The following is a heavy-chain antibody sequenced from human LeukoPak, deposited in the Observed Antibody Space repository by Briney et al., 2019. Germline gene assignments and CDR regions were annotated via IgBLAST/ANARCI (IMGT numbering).Heavy chain of an antibody. D-gene: IGHD2-15*01. V-gene: IGHV4-34*01. Sequence: SETLSLTCAVYGGSFSDYYWSWIRQPPGKGLEWIGEINHSGSTNYNPSLKSRVTISVDTSKNQFSLKLSSVTAADTAVHYCARRFVGYCSGGSCYSGYFQHWGQGTLVTVSS. CDR2: INHSGST. CDR3: ARRFVGYCSGGSCYSGYFQH. CDR1: GGSFSDYY. J-gene: IGHJ1*01.